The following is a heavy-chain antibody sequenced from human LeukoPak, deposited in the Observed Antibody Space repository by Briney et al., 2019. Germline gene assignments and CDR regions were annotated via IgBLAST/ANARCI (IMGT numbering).Heavy chain of an antibody. J-gene: IGHJ4*02. V-gene: IGHV4-4*07. CDR2: IYTSGST. Sequence: SETLSLICTVSGGSISSYYWSWIRQPAGKGLEWIGRIYTSGSTNYNPSLKSRVTMSVDTSKNQFSLKLSSVTAADTAVYYCAREYYYDSSGYYYLQFDYWGQGTLVTVSS. D-gene: IGHD3-22*01. CDR1: GGSISSYY. CDR3: AREYYYDSSGYYYLQFDY.